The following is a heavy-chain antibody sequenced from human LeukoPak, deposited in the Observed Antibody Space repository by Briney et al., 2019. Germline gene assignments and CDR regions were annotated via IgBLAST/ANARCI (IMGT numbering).Heavy chain of an antibody. CDR2: ISSDGSYA. D-gene: IGHD3-16*01. Sequence: PGGSLRLSCAASGFTFSSYWMHWVRQAPGKGLVRVSRISSDGSYATYADSVKGRFTISRDNAKNTLYLQMNSLRAEDTAVYYCARASTLIALPGHYYFGYWGQGTLVTVSS. V-gene: IGHV3-74*01. CDR3: ARASTLIALPGHYYFGY. CDR1: GFTFSSYW. J-gene: IGHJ4*02.